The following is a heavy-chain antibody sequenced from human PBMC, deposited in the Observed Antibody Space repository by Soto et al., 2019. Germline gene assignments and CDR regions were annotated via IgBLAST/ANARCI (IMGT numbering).Heavy chain of an antibody. Sequence: GESLKISCKGSGYSFTSYWISWVRQMPGKGLEWMGRIDPSDSYTNYSPSFQGHVTISADKSISTAYLQWSSLKASDTAMYYCASVSTYYYDSSGSPGAFDIWGQGTMVTVSS. CDR1: GYSFTSYW. D-gene: IGHD3-22*01. J-gene: IGHJ3*02. V-gene: IGHV5-10-1*01. CDR3: ASVSTYYYDSSGSPGAFDI. CDR2: IDPSDSYT.